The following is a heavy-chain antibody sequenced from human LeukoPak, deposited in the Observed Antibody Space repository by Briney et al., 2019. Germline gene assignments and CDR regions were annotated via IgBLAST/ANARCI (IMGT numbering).Heavy chain of an antibody. Sequence: HPGGSLRLSCVASGFTFSNYWMHWDRQPPGKGLVWVSRIYVDGRTTNYADSVKGRFTISRDNAKNTVYLEMNSLSVEDTATYYCIRDFRSADLWGQGTLVTVTS. CDR1: GFTFSNYW. J-gene: IGHJ5*02. V-gene: IGHV3-74*01. CDR3: IRDFRSADL. CDR2: IYVDGRTT.